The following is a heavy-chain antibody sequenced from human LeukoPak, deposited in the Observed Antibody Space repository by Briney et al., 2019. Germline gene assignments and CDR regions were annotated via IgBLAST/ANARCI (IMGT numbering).Heavy chain of an antibody. Sequence: GGSLRLSCAASGFTVSSNCMSWVRQAPGKGLEWVSVIYSGGSTYYADSVKGGFTVSRDNSKNTLYLQMNSLRADDTAVYYCARDVGGSMVRGASDYWGQGTLVTVSS. D-gene: IGHD3-10*01. CDR3: ARDVGGSMVRGASDY. CDR2: IYSGGST. V-gene: IGHV3-53*01. CDR1: GFTVSSNC. J-gene: IGHJ4*02.